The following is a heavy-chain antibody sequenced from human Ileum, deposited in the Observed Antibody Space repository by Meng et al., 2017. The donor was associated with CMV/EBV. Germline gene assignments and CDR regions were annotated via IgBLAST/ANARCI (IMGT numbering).Heavy chain of an antibody. CDR2: IHPSGST. Sequence: QARVQQGGDGLLKLSETLSLTCGVYVGSFSNYYWSCIRQSPGKGLEWIGEIHPSGSTYYNPSLNSRVTMSVDTSKNQFSLNLRSVTAADTAVYYCSRGADAYKSGRSWGQGTLVTVFS. CDR1: VGSFSNYY. CDR3: SRGADAYKSGRS. V-gene: IGHV4-34*01. D-gene: IGHD5-24*01. J-gene: IGHJ5*02.